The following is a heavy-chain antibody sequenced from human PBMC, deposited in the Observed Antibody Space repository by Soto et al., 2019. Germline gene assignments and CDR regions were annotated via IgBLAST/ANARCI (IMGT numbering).Heavy chain of an antibody. CDR2: IYWNDDK. J-gene: IGHJ3*01. CDR3: AHKDYYEYVWGGLPSEGAFGL. V-gene: IGHV2-5*01. D-gene: IGHD3-16*01. CDR1: GFSLNTNGVG. Sequence: QITLKESGPTLVKATQTLTLTCTFSGFSLNTNGVGVGWIRQPPGKALEWLALIYWNDDKRYSPSQKSRLTTTKDNSKNQVGLTMANRDPVDTATDYCAHKDYYEYVWGGLPSEGAFGLWGQGTMVTVSS.